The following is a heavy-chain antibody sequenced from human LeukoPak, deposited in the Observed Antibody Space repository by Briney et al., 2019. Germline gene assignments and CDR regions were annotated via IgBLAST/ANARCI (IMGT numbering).Heavy chain of an antibody. CDR1: GGSISSGGYY. J-gene: IGHJ4*02. D-gene: IGHD6-13*01. V-gene: IGHV4-30-2*01. CDR3: ARLIAADPQLDS. CDR2: IHHSGDT. Sequence: SETLSLTCTVSGGSISSGGYYWSWIRQPPGKGLEWIGYIHHSGDTYQNPSLKSRVTVSSDRSKNQFYLKLSSVTAADTAVYYCARLIAADPQLDSWGQGTLVTASS.